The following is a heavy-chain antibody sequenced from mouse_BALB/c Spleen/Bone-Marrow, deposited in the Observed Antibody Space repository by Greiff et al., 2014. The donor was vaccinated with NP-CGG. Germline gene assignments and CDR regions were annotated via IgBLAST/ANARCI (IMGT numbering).Heavy chain of an antibody. Sequence: QSGPGLVKPSQSLSLTCTVTGYSITSDHAWNWIRQFPGNKLEWMGSISYSGGTSYNPSLKSRISISRDPSRNQFFLQLNSVTTEDTGTFYSSRKAYYFYYWGQGTTLTVSS. V-gene: IGHV3-2*02. J-gene: IGHJ2*01. CDR3: SRKAYYFYY. CDR1: GYSITSDHA. CDR2: ISYSGGT.